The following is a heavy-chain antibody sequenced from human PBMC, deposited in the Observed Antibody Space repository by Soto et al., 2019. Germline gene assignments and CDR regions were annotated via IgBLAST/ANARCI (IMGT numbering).Heavy chain of an antibody. V-gene: IGHV4-39*01. J-gene: IGHJ4*02. CDR1: GGSISSNSYY. CDR2: LFYSGAT. D-gene: IGHD3-10*01. Sequence: SETLSLTCTVSGGSISSNSYYWDWIRQPPGKGLEWIGSLFYSGATYHNSSLKSRVTISVDTSKNQFSLHLSSVTAADTAVYYCSSPPGSDSLCGESAWRDYWGQGTLVTVSS. CDR3: SSPPGSDSLCGESAWRDY.